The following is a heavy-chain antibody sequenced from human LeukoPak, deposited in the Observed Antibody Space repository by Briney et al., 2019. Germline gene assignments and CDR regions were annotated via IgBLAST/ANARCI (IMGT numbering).Heavy chain of an antibody. J-gene: IGHJ4*02. V-gene: IGHV4-34*01. CDR2: IDHSGSS. CDR3: ARGLEDRISIFGVVKFYYFDF. D-gene: IGHD3-3*01. Sequence: SETLSLTCAVYGGSFSNYYWTWIRQPPGKGLEWIGEIDHSGSSHYNPSLKSRVTISVDTSKIQLSLKLSSVTAADTAVYYCARGLEDRISIFGVVKFYYFDFWGQGTLVTVSS. CDR1: GGSFSNYY.